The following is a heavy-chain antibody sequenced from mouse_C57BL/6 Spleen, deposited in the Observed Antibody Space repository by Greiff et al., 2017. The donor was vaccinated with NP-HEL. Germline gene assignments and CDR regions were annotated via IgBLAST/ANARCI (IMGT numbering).Heavy chain of an antibody. D-gene: IGHD4-1*01. V-gene: IGHV5-4*01. J-gene: IGHJ1*03. Sequence: EVQGVESGGGLVKPGGSLKLSCAASGFTFSSYAMSWVRQTPEKRLEWVATISDGGSYTYYPDNVKGRFTISRDNAKNNLYLQMSHLKSEDTAMYYCARELGRSYWYFDVWGTGTTVTVSS. CDR3: ARELGRSYWYFDV. CDR2: ISDGGSYT. CDR1: GFTFSSYA.